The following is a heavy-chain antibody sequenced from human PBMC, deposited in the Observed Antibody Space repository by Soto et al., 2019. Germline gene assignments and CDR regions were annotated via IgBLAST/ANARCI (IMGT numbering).Heavy chain of an antibody. CDR3: ARQVVTASSPIYYSAY. CDR2: IFYRGST. CDR1: GGSISSSIYY. V-gene: IGHV4-39*01. D-gene: IGHD2-21*02. Sequence: PSETLSLTCTVSGGSISSSIYYGGWIRRPPGKGLEWIGSIFYRGSTYYNPSLKSRVTISVDTSKNQFSLKLYSVPAADTARYYCARQVVTASSPIYYSAYWGQGILVTVSS. J-gene: IGHJ4*02.